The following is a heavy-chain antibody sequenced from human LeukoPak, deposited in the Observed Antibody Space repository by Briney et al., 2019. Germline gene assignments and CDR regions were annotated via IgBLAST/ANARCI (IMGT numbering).Heavy chain of an antibody. J-gene: IGHJ4*02. CDR3: ARDCFSGGSFHGIFDC. Sequence: PGESLLISCVCSGYTFSNNWIGWGRQMPGKGVEWMGIIYPCDSDTRYDPSFQGQVNISADQSISTAYLQRRRLKASDPAMHYCARDCFSGGSFHGIFDCGGQGTLLTLSA. D-gene: IGHD2-15*01. CDR1: GYTFSNNW. V-gene: IGHV5-51*01. CDR2: IYPCDSDT.